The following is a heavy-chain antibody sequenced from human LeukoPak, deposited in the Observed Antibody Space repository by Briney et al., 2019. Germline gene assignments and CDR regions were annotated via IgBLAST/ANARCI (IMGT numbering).Heavy chain of an antibody. CDR2: IIPIFGTA. Sequence: SVKVSCTASGGTFSSYAISWVRQAPGQGREWMGGIIPIFGTANYAQKFQGRVTITADESTSTAYMELSSLRSEDTAVYYCARDHTAYYYDSSGLGYWGQGTLVTVSS. CDR3: ARDHTAYYYDSSGLGY. J-gene: IGHJ4*02. V-gene: IGHV1-69*13. CDR1: GGTFSSYA. D-gene: IGHD3-22*01.